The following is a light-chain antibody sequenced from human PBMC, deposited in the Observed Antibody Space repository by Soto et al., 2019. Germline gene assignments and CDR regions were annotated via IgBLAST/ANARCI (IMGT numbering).Light chain of an antibody. V-gene: IGLV2-14*01. CDR3: SSYSSSTTLV. CDR2: EVS. Sequence: QSALTQPASVSGSPGQSITISCTGTSSDVGGYNFVSWYQQHPGKAPKLMIYEVSYRPSGVSNRFSGSKSGNTASLTISGLQAEDDADYCCSSYSSSTTLVFGTGTKLTVL. J-gene: IGLJ1*01. CDR1: SSDVGGYNF.